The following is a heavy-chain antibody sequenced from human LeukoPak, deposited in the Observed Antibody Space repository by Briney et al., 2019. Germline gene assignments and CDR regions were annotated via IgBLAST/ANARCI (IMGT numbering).Heavy chain of an antibody. J-gene: IGHJ3*02. V-gene: IGHV1-18*01. CDR2: ISAYNGNT. D-gene: IGHD4-17*01. CDR3: ATGLRHPHSDAFDI. Sequence: GASVKVSCKASGYTFTSYGISWVRQAPGQGLEWMGWISAYNGNTNYAQRLQGRVTMTTDTSTSTAYMELRSLRSDDTAVYYCATGLRHPHSDAFDIWGQGTMVTVSS. CDR1: GYTFTSYG.